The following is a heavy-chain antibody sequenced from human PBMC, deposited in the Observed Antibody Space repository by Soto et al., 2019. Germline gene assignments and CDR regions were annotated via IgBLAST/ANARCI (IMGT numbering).Heavy chain of an antibody. D-gene: IGHD5-12*01. CDR2: MFYSGTT. CDR1: VVSINSRGYY. V-gene: IGHV4-39*01. J-gene: IGHJ4*02. CDR3: ARQEDGYHRLFDY. Sequence: SETLSLTCTFSVVSINSRGYYCGWIGQPPWKGLEWIESMFYSGTTYYNPSLKSRITIAVDSSKNQFSLSLSSVTAADTAFYYCARQEDGYHRLFDYWGQGMSVTVSS.